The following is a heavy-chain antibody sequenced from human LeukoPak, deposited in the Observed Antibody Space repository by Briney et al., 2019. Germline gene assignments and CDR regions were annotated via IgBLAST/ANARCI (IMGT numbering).Heavy chain of an antibody. V-gene: IGHV3-30*18. CDR2: ISYDGSKK. CDR1: GFTFSSYG. Sequence: GRSLRLSCAASGFTFSSYGMHWVRQAPGKGLEWVAVISYDGSKKYYADSVKGRFTISRDDSKNTLYLQMNSLRAEDTAVYYCANTVNYYYYYYDMGVWGKGTTVTVSS. CDR3: ANTVNYYYYYYDMGV. J-gene: IGHJ6*04. D-gene: IGHD4-17*01.